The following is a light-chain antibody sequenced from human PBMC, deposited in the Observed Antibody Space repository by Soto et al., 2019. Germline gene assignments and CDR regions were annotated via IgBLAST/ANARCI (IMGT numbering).Light chain of an antibody. CDR2: WAS. V-gene: IGKV4-1*01. CDR3: HQYFSLPRT. CDR1: ESILPSPTHNNY. Sequence: DVVMTQSPDSLAVSLGERATINCKSSESILPSPTHNNYLAWYQKKPGQPPKVLIYWASSRESGVPDPFSGSGSGTDFTLTINSLQAEEAAVYYCHQYFSLPRTFGQGTKVEIK. J-gene: IGKJ1*01.